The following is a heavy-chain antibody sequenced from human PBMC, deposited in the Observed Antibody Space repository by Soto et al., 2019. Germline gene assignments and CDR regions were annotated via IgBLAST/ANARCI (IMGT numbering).Heavy chain of an antibody. CDR3: ARSKNYYDSSGYYGDAFDI. V-gene: IGHV4-39*01. D-gene: IGHD3-22*01. CDR2: IYYSGST. Sequence: SETLSLTCTVSGGSISSSSYYWGWIRQPPGKGLEWIGSIYYSGSTYYNPSLKGRVTISVDTSKNQFSLKLSSVTTADTAVYYCARSKNYYDSSGYYGDAFDIWGQGTMVTVSS. J-gene: IGHJ3*02. CDR1: GGSISSSSYY.